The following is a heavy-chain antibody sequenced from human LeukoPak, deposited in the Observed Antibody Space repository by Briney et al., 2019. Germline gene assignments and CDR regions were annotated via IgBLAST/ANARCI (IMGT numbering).Heavy chain of an antibody. Sequence: GGSLRLSCAASGFTFSSYAMHWVRQAPGKGLEWVAVISYDGSNKYYADSVKGRFTISRDNSKNTLYLQMNSLRAEDTAVYYCARKTDSGGQGDYWGPGTLVTVSS. J-gene: IGHJ4*02. CDR2: ISYDGSNK. CDR1: GFTFSSYA. CDR3: ARKTDSGGQGDY. V-gene: IGHV3-30*14. D-gene: IGHD3-22*01.